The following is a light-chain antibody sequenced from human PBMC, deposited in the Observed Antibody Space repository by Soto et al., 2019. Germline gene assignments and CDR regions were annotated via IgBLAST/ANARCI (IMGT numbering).Light chain of an antibody. V-gene: IGLV2-14*01. CDR1: SSDVGGYDY. Sequence: QSALTQPASVSGSPGQSITMSCTGTSSDVGGYDYVSWYQQHPGEVPKLIIFEVSSRPAWISNRFSASKSGNTASLTISGLQAEDEADYYCSSYTTSSSYGFGTGTKLTVL. J-gene: IGLJ1*01. CDR2: EVS. CDR3: SSYTTSSSYG.